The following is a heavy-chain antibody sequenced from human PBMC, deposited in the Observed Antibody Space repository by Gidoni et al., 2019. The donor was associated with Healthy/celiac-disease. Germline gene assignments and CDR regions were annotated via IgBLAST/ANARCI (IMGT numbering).Heavy chain of an antibody. J-gene: IGHJ4*02. CDR3: ARVTVVTPPSYFDY. CDR1: GGSFSGYY. Sequence: QVQLQQWGAGLLKPSETLSLTCAVYGGSFSGYYWSWIRQPPGKGLEWIGEINHSGSTNYNPSLKSRVTISVDTSKNQFSLKLSSVTAADTAVYYCARVTVVTPPSYFDYWGQGTLVTVSS. D-gene: IGHD2-21*02. V-gene: IGHV4-34*01. CDR2: INHSGST.